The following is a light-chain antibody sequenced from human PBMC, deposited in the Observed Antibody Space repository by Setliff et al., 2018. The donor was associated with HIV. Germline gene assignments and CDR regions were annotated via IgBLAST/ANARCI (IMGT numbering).Light chain of an antibody. Sequence: QSVLTQPPSASGSPRQSVTISCTGTSSGVGGYNYVSWYQTHPGKAHTLIIYEVSKRPSGVPERFSGSKSGHTASLTVSGLQSEDEADYYCSSYAGRYIYVLGTGTKVTAL. CDR2: EVS. V-gene: IGLV2-8*01. CDR3: SSYAGRYIYV. J-gene: IGLJ1*01. CDR1: SSGVGGYNY.